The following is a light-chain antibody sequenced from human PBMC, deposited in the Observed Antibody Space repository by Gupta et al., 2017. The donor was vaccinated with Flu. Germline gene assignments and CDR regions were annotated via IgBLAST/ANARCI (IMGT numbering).Light chain of an antibody. V-gene: IGLV2-14*01. Sequence: SITISCSGTNSDIVNYNYVSWYQHHPGRAPELLIYEVSKRPAGISDRFSGTKSGNTASLTISGLQDDDEADYYCSAYTTSSTLVFGGGTKLTVL. CDR1: NSDIVNYNY. J-gene: IGLJ3*02. CDR3: SAYTTSSTLV. CDR2: EVS.